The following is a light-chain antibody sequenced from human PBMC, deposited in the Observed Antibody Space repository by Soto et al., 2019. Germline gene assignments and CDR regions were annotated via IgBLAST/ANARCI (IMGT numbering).Light chain of an antibody. CDR1: QDIGYY. CDR3: QKYDSVPFT. J-gene: IGKJ4*01. Sequence: DIQMTQSPASLSASVGDRVTITCRASQDIGYYLAWYQQKPGKVPKLLMYAASTLQSGVPSRFSGRVSGTHFTLTISSRQPEDVATYYCQKYDSVPFTFGGGTKVEIK. CDR2: AAS. V-gene: IGKV1-27*01.